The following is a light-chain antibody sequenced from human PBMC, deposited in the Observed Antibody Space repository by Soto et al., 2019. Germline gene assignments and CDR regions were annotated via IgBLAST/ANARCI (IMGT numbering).Light chain of an antibody. V-gene: IGKV1-5*03. J-gene: IGKJ5*01. CDR1: QTISSW. CDR3: QQLNSYTIT. Sequence: DIQMTQSPSTLSGSVGDRVTITCRASQTISSWLAWYQQKPGKAPKLLIYKASTLKSGVPSRFSGSGSGTEFNLTISRLQTEDFATYYCQQLNSYTITFGQGTRLEIK. CDR2: KAS.